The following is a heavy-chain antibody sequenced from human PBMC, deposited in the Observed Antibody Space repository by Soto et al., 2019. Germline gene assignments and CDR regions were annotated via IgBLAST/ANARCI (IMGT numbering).Heavy chain of an antibody. CDR3: AKDVSVTGTTPTFDY. CDR1: GFTFSSYV. CDR2: ISGSGGST. Sequence: EVQLLESGGGLVQPGGSLRLSCAASGFTFSSYVMSWVRQAPGKGLEWVSAISGSGGSTYYADSVKGRFTISRDNSKNTLYLQMNSLRAEDTAVYYCAKDVSVTGTTPTFDYWGQGTLVTVSS. V-gene: IGHV3-23*01. D-gene: IGHD1-7*01. J-gene: IGHJ4*02.